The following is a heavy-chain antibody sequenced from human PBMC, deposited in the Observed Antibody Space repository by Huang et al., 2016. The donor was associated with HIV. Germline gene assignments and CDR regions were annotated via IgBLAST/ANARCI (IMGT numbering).Heavy chain of an antibody. CDR1: GGSISSSGYY. J-gene: IGHJ4*02. CDR3: ARLAYCAGDYYSGHYYFDY. Sequence: QLQLQESGPGLVKPSETLSLTCTVSGGSISSSGYYWGWIRQPPGKGLQWIANIYYSGGTYYNPSLKSRVTISVDTSKNKFALRLSSVTAADTAVYYCARLAYCAGDYYSGHYYFDYWGQGTLVTVSS. CDR2: IYYSGGT. V-gene: IGHV4-39*01. D-gene: IGHD2-21*02.